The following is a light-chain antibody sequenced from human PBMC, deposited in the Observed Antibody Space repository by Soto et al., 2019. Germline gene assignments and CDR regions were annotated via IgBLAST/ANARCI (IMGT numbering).Light chain of an antibody. V-gene: IGKV3-15*01. Sequence: EIVMTQSPATLSVSPGERATLSCRASQSISTELAWYQQKPGQPPRLLIYSASTRATGVPARFTGSGSGSDFTLTISGLHSEDFAVYYCQQGHNWPLTFGKGTRLEI. J-gene: IGKJ2*01. CDR2: SAS. CDR1: QSISTE. CDR3: QQGHNWPLT.